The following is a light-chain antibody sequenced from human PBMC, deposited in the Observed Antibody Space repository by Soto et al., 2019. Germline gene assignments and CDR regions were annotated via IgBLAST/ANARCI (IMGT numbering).Light chain of an antibody. CDR1: SSNIGSNA. Sequence: QSVLTQPPSASGTPGQKVTIPCSVSSSNIGSNAVNWYQQVPGTAPKLLIYSDDQRPSGVPDRFSGSKSGTSASLAISGLQSEDEADYICAAWNDNLNGPSYVFGTGTKVTVL. V-gene: IGLV1-44*01. J-gene: IGLJ1*01. CDR3: AAWNDNLNGPSYV. CDR2: SDD.